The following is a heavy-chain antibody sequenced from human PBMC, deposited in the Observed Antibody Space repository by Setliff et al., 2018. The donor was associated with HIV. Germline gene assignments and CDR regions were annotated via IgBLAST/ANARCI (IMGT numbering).Heavy chain of an antibody. CDR2: IRSKAYGGTT. Sequence: PGGSLRLSCAASGFILSNYWMSWVRQAPGKGLEWVGFIRSKAYGGTTEYAASVKGRFTISRDDSKSIAYLQMNSLKTEDTAVYYCTSPDYLEDYWGQGTLVTVSS. J-gene: IGHJ4*02. CDR1: GFILSNYW. V-gene: IGHV3-49*04. CDR3: TSPDYLEDY. D-gene: IGHD3-16*01.